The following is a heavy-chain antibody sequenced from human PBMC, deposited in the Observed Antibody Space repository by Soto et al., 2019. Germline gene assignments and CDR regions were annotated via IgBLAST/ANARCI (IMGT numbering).Heavy chain of an antibody. CDR3: ARGRYGDYLIDY. J-gene: IGHJ4*02. V-gene: IGHV3-48*01. D-gene: IGHD3-22*01. Sequence: DVQLVESGGGLEQPGGSLRLSCEVSGFTFSSYSMNWVRQAPGEGLEWISYISSSGSTIYYADSVKGRFTISRDNAKNSLYLQMNSLRAEDTAIYYCARGRYGDYLIDYWGQGTLVTVSS. CDR2: ISSSGSTI. CDR1: GFTFSSYS.